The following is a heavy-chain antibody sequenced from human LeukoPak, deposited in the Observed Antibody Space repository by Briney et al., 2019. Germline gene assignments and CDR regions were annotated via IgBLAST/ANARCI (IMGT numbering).Heavy chain of an antibody. V-gene: IGHV3-49*04. CDR2: IRSKPDGGTT. J-gene: IGHJ4*02. CDR1: GFTFGEHS. CDR3: TTFIVVVPAAIAHPFDY. D-gene: IGHD2-2*02. Sequence: GGSLRLSCTASGFTFGEHSMSWVRQAPGKGLEWVGFIRSKPDGGTTEYAASVKGRFSISRDDSKSIAYLQMNSLKTEDTAVYYCTTFIVVVPAAIAHPFDYWGQGTLVTVSS.